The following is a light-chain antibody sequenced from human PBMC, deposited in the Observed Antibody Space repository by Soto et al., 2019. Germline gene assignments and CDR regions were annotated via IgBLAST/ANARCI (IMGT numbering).Light chain of an antibody. CDR3: QQYGSSPRA. Sequence: EIVLTQSPGTLSLSPGERATLSCRASQSVTSSYLAWYQQKPGQAPRLLIYGASSRATGITDRFSGSESGTDFTLTISRLEPEDFAVYYCQQYGSSPRAFGPGTKVDIK. CDR1: QSVTSSY. J-gene: IGKJ3*01. V-gene: IGKV3-20*01. CDR2: GAS.